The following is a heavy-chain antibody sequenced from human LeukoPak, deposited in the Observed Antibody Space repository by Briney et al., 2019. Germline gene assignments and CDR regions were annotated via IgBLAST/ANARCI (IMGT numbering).Heavy chain of an antibody. Sequence: GGSLRLSCVASGFVFSDYAMHWVRQTPDKGLEWVAVMSYDAKMTSYADSVKGRFTISRDNSRNTLYLQMNTLRAEDTAVYYCAKQARYSNFWSGYLYYFDYWGQGTLVTVSS. CDR3: AKQARYSNFWSGYLYYFDY. V-gene: IGHV3-30-3*02. CDR2: MSYDAKMT. D-gene: IGHD3-3*01. CDR1: GFVFSDYA. J-gene: IGHJ4*02.